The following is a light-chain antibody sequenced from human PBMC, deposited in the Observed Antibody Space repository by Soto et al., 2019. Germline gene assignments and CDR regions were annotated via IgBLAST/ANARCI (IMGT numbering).Light chain of an antibody. CDR2: DVT. V-gene: IGLV2-8*01. CDR1: SSDVGGYNF. Sequence: QSALTQPPSASGSPGQSVTISCTGTSSDVGGYNFVSWYQQHPGKAPKLMIYDVTERPSGVPDRFSGSKSGNTASLTVSGPQSEDGGDYNCAAFTGSNLPVLFGGGTNPTVL. CDR3: AAFTGSNLPVL. J-gene: IGLJ2*01.